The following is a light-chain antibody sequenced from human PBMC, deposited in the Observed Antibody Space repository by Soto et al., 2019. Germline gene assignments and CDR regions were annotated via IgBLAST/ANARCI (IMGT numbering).Light chain of an antibody. Sequence: DLVMTQSPLSLPVTPGEPASISCRSSQSLLHSNGYNYLDWYLQKPGQSPQLLIYLGSYRASGVPDRFSGSGSGTDFTLKISRVEAEDVGVYYCMQVLQTPYTFGQGTKLEIK. CDR3: MQVLQTPYT. V-gene: IGKV2-28*01. CDR1: QSLLHSNGYNY. J-gene: IGKJ2*01. CDR2: LGS.